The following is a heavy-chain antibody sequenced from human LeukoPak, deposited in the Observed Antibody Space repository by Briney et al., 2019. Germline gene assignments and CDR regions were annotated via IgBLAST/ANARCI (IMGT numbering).Heavy chain of an antibody. V-gene: IGHV4-31*03. D-gene: IGHD3-10*01. J-gene: IGHJ4*02. CDR3: ARGHYYGSGSYYNAFDY. CDR1: GGSISSGGYY. CDR2: IYYSGST. Sequence: SQTLSLTCSVSGGSISSGGYYWSWIRQHPGKGLEWIGYIYYSGSTYYNPSLKSRVTISVDTSKNQFSVKLSSVTAADTAVYYCARGHYYGSGSYYNAFDYWGQGTLVTVSS.